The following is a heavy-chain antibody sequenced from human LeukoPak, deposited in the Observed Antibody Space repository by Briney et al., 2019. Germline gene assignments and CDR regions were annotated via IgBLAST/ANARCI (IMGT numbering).Heavy chain of an antibody. CDR2: IDTNTGNP. CDR3: ARDGYGDDAFDF. Sequence: ASVKVSCKASGYTFTSNFAMNWVRQAPGQGLEWMGWIDTNTGNPTYAQGFAGRFVFSVDTSVDMAYLQISSLKAEDTAVYYCARDGYGDDAFDFWGQGTMVTVSS. J-gene: IGHJ3*01. D-gene: IGHD4-17*01. CDR1: GYTFTSNFA. V-gene: IGHV7-4-1*04.